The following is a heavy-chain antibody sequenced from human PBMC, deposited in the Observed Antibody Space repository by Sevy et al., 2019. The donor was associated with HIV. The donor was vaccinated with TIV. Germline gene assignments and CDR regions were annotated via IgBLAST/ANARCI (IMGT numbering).Heavy chain of an antibody. D-gene: IGHD3-22*01. Sequence: ASVKVSCKASGGTFSNYAISWVRQAPGQGLEWMGGFIPMFDTANSAQKFQGRVTLTADGSTSTAYMERSSLRSEETAVYYCASSYYESSGYSPLYYYGMDVWGQGTTVTVSS. V-gene: IGHV1-69*13. CDR1: GGTFSNYA. CDR2: FIPMFDTA. J-gene: IGHJ6*02. CDR3: ASSYYESSGYSPLYYYGMDV.